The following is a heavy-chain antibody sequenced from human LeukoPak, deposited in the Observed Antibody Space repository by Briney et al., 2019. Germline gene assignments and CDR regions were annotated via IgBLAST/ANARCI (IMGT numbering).Heavy chain of an antibody. V-gene: IGHV1-18*01. CDR2: IGAYNGNT. CDR3: ARVLGYCSGGSCYFDY. J-gene: IGHJ4*02. CDR1: GYTFTSYG. Sequence: ASVKVSCKASGYTFTSYGISWVRQAAGQGLEWMGWIGAYNGNTNYAQKLQGRVTMTTDTSTSTAYMELRSLRSDDTAVYYCARVLGYCSGGSCYFDYWGQGTLVTVSS. D-gene: IGHD2-15*01.